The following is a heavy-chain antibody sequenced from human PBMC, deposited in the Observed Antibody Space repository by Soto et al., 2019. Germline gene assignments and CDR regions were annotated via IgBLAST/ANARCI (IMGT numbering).Heavy chain of an antibody. CDR3: AKDELGAYFDY. V-gene: IGHV3-23*01. D-gene: IGHD1-26*01. CDR1: GFTFSSYT. Sequence: GGSLRLSCETSGFTFSSYTMSWVRQAPGKGLEWVSALSGSGGNTYFADSVKGRFTISRDNSRNTLYLQMNSLRAEDTAVYYCAKDELGAYFDYWGQGTLVTVS. J-gene: IGHJ4*02. CDR2: LSGSGGNT.